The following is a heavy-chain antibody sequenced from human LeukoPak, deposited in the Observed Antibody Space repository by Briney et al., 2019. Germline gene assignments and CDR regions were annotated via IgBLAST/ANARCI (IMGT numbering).Heavy chain of an antibody. Sequence: ASVKVSCKASGFTFTSSAVQWVRQARGQRLEWIGWIVVGSGNTNHAQKFQERVTITRDMSTSTAYMELSSLRSEDTAVYYCAADRSGYSYGLDYYYYYGMDVWGQGTTVTVSS. CDR3: AADRSGYSYGLDYYYYYGMDV. J-gene: IGHJ6*02. CDR1: GFTFTSSA. CDR2: IVVGSGNT. D-gene: IGHD5-18*01. V-gene: IGHV1-58*01.